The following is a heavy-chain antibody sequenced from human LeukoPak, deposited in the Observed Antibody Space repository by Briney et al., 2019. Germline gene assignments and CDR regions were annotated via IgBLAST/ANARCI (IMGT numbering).Heavy chain of an antibody. Sequence: SGPVLVKPTETLTLTCTVSRFSLSNARMGVSWIRQPPGKALEWLAHIFSNDEKSYSTSLKSRLTISKDTSKSQVVLTMTNMDPVDTATYYCARIDYDSSGYYFPFDPWGQGTLVTVSS. J-gene: IGHJ5*02. CDR2: IFSNDEK. CDR3: ARIDYDSSGYYFPFDP. D-gene: IGHD3-22*01. CDR1: RFSLSNARMG. V-gene: IGHV2-26*01.